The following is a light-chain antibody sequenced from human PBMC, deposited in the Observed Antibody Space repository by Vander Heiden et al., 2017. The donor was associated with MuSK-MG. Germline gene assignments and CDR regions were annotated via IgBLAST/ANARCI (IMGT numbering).Light chain of an antibody. V-gene: IGLV1-44*01. CDR1: SSNIGSNT. Sequence: QSVLTQPPSASGTPGQRVTISCSGSSSNIGSNTVNCYQPLPGTAPKLLIYRNNQRPSGVPDRFSVSKSGTSASLTISGLQAEDEADYYCAAGDDSLNGLVFGGGTKRTVL. CDR3: AAGDDSLNGLV. CDR2: RNN. J-gene: IGLJ2*01.